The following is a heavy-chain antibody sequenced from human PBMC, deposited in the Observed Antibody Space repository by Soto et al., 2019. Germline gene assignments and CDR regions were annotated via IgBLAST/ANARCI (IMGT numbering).Heavy chain of an antibody. CDR3: ASPTSTVTAHHYYYYMDV. J-gene: IGHJ6*03. Sequence: GGSLRLSCVASGFTFSNYWMHWVRQAPGKGLEWVSYISSSSSTIHYADSVKGRFTISRDNAKNSLYLQMNSLRAEDTAVYYCASPTSTVTAHHYYYYMDVWGKGTTVTVSS. D-gene: IGHD4-4*01. CDR2: ISSSSSTI. CDR1: GFTFSNYW. V-gene: IGHV3-48*01.